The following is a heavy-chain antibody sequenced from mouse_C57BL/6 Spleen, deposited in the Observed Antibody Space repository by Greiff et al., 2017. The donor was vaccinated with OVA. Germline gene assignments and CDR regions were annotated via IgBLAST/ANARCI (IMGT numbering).Heavy chain of an antibody. CDR1: GYTFPDYE. CDR2: IDPETGGT. CDR3: TRWGYGSIYGYFDV. V-gene: IGHV1-15*01. D-gene: IGHD1-1*01. J-gene: IGHJ1*03. Sequence: QLQQSGAELVRPGASVTLSCKASGYTFPDYEMHWVKQTPVHGLEWIGAIDPETGGTAYNQKFKGKAILTADKSSSTAYMELRSLTSEDSAVYYCTRWGYGSIYGYFDVWGTGTTVTVSS.